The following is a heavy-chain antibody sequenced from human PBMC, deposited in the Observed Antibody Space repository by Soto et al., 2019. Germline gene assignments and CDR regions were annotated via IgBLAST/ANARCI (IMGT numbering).Heavy chain of an antibody. CDR1: GGSFSGYY. V-gene: IGHV4-34*01. D-gene: IGHD5-12*01. Sequence: SETLSLTCAVYGGSFSGYYWSWIRQPPGKGLEWIGEINHSGSTNYNPSLKSRVTISVDTSKNQFSLKLSSVTAADTAVYYCARRRYSGYVNWLDPWGQGTLVTVSS. CDR2: INHSGST. CDR3: ARRRYSGYVNWLDP. J-gene: IGHJ5*02.